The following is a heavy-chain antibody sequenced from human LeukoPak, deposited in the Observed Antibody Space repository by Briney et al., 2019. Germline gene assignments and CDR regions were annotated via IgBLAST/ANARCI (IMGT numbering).Heavy chain of an antibody. V-gene: IGHV4-39*01. CDR2: IYYSGST. D-gene: IGHD3-22*01. J-gene: IGHJ5*02. CDR1: GGSISSSSYY. Sequence: SETLSLTCTVSGGSISSSSYYWGWIRQPPGKGLEWIGSIYYSGSTYYNPSLKGRVTISVDTSKNQFSLKLSSVTAADTAVYYCARHSYDSSGYPFDPWGQGTLVTVSS. CDR3: ARHSYDSSGYPFDP.